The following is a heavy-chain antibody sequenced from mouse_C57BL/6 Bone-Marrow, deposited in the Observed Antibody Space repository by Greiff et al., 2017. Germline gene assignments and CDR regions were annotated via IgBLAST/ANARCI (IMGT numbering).Heavy chain of an antibody. Sequence: EVQLQQSGAELVKPGASVKLSCTASGFNIKDYYMHWVKQRTEQGLEWIGRIDPEDGETKYAPTFQGKATITADTSSNTAYLQLSSLTSEDTAVYYCAFYYYGSHDYWGQGTTLTVSS. V-gene: IGHV14-2*01. CDR2: IDPEDGET. J-gene: IGHJ2*01. CDR1: GFNIKDYY. CDR3: AFYYYGSHDY. D-gene: IGHD1-1*01.